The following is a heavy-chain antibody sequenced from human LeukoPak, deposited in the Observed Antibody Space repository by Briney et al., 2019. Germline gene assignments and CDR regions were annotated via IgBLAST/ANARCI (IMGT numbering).Heavy chain of an antibody. CDR2: IIPIFGTA. CDR3: ARGGPYCSTSCYELAFDI. CDR1: GGTFSSYA. V-gene: IGHV1-69*05. J-gene: IGHJ3*02. D-gene: IGHD2-2*01. Sequence: GASVKVSCKASGGTFSSYAISWVRQAPGQGLEWMGGIIPIFGTANYAQKFQGRVTITTDESTSTAYMELSSLRSEDTAVYYCARGGPYCSTSCYELAFDIWGQGTMVTVSS.